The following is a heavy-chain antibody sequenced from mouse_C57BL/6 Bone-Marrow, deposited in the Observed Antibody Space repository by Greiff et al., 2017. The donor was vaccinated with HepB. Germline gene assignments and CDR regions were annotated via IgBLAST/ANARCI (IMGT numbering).Heavy chain of an antibody. CDR3: ASIYYGFAY. V-gene: IGHV2-6*01. CDR1: GFSLTSYG. D-gene: IGHD2-1*01. Sequence: VHLVESGPGLVAPSQSLSITCTVSGFSLTSYGVDWVRQSPGKGLEWLGVIWGVGSTNYNSALKSRLSISKDNSKSQVFLKMNSLQTDDTAMYYCASIYYGFAYWGQGTLVTVSA. J-gene: IGHJ3*01. CDR2: IWGVGST.